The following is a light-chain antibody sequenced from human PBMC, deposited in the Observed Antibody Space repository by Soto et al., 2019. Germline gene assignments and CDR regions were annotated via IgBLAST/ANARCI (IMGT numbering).Light chain of an antibody. CDR3: MQGTHWPLYT. CDR2: KIS. J-gene: IGKJ2*01. V-gene: IGKV2-30*02. Sequence: DVVMTQSPLSLPVTLGQPASISCRSSQSLVHSDGNTYLNWFQQRPGQSPRRLIYKISNRDSGVPDRFSGSGSGTDFTLMISGVEAEDVGVYYCMQGTHWPLYTFGQGTKLEIK. CDR1: QSLVHSDGNTY.